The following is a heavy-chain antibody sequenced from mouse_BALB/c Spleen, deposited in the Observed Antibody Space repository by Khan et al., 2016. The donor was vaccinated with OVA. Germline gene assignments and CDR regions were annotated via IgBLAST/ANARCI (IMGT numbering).Heavy chain of an antibody. Sequence: EVQLQESGPGLVKPSQSLSLTCTVNGYSITSNYAWNWIRQFPGNKLEWMGYISYSGSTKYNPSLKSRLSITRDTSKKQFFLLLHSVTSEYSATYYCSRGNYYGYSLDYLGQGTSVTVSS. V-gene: IGHV3-2*02. CDR3: SRGNYYGYSLDY. J-gene: IGHJ4*01. CDR2: ISYSGST. D-gene: IGHD1-1*01. CDR1: GYSITSNYA.